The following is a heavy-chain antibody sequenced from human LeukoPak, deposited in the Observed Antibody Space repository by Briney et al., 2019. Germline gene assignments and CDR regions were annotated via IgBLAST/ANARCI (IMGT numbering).Heavy chain of an antibody. CDR2: QKQDGSEQ. Sequence: GGTLGLSCAASGLTFSSCWMSWVRQARGRGREGVADQKQDGSEQKCMDSVRGRFTISTDNARNSLYLQMNSLRAEDTSVYYRAVKKYYYDSGDYGWFDPWGQGTLVTVSS. D-gene: IGHD3-22*01. CDR3: AVKKYYYDSGDYGWFDP. V-gene: IGHV3-7*01. J-gene: IGHJ5*02. CDR1: GLTFSSCW.